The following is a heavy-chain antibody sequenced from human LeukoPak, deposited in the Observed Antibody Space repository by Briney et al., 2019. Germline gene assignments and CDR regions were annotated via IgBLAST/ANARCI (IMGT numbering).Heavy chain of an antibody. V-gene: IGHV1-2*02. D-gene: IGHD1-26*01. J-gene: IGHJ4*02. Sequence: ASVKVSCKASGYTFTGYYMHWVRQAPGQGLEWMGWINPNSGGTNYAQKFQGRVTMTRDTSISTAYMELSRLRSDDTAVYYCARDESGSYQSPVDYWGQGTLVTVSS. CDR2: INPNSGGT. CDR3: ARDESGSYQSPVDY. CDR1: GYTFTGYY.